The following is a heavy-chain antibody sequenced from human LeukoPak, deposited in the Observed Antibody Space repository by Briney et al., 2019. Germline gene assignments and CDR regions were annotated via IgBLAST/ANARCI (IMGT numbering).Heavy chain of an antibody. CDR2: IYPGDSDI. Sequence: GESLKISCKGSGYSFTNYWIAWVRQMPGQGLEWMGIIYPGDSDIRYSPSFQGQVTISADKSTTTAYLQWSSLKASDTAIYHCARKGGGMDVWGQGTTVTVSS. CDR1: GYSFTNYW. V-gene: IGHV5-51*01. J-gene: IGHJ6*02. D-gene: IGHD2-15*01. CDR3: ARKGGGMDV.